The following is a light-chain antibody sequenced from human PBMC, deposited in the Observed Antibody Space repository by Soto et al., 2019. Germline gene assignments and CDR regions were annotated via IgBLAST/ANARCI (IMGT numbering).Light chain of an antibody. Sequence: QSGLTQHASVSGSLGQSITISFTGTTSDVGGYNYVSWYQQHPGKAPILMIYEVTNRPSGVSNRFSGSKSGNTASLTISGLQVEDEAEYFCGSYTGSITYVFGTGTKVTVL. CDR3: GSYTGSITYV. CDR2: EVT. J-gene: IGLJ1*01. V-gene: IGLV2-14*01. CDR1: TSDVGGYNY.